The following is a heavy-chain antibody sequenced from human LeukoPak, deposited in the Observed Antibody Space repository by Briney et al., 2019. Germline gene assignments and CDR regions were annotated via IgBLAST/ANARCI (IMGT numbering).Heavy chain of an antibody. V-gene: IGHV3-7*01. D-gene: IGHD2/OR15-2a*01. CDR1: GLTFSGSW. J-gene: IGHJ4*02. Sequence: GGSLRLSCAASGLTFSGSWMTWVRQPPGKGLEWVGNILPDGSYKHYVGSVKGRFTISRDNAKNSLYLQMNSLREEDTAVYYCTTKYYWGQGTLVTVSS. CDR3: TTKYY. CDR2: ILPDGSYK.